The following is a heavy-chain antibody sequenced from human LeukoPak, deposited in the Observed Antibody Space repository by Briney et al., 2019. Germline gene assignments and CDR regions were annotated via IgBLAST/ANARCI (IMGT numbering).Heavy chain of an antibody. J-gene: IGHJ4*02. CDR1: GFTFSSFT. Sequence: GGSLRLSCAASGFTFSSFTMTWVRQAPGKGLEWVAVISYDGSNKYYPDSVKGRFTISRDNSKNTLYLQMNSLRAEDTAVYYCARDPSIQLWLPCISCYEYYFDYWGQGTLDTVSS. CDR3: ARDPSIQLWLPCISCYEYYFDY. D-gene: IGHD5-18*01. V-gene: IGHV3-30-3*01. CDR2: ISYDGSNK.